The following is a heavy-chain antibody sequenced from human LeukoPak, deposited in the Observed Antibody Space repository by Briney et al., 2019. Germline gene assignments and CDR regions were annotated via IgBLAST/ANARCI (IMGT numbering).Heavy chain of an antibody. CDR3: ARDRHYYDSSGYFYYFDY. CDR1: GFTFSSYS. J-gene: IGHJ4*02. V-gene: IGHV3-21*01. CDR2: ISSSSGYI. D-gene: IGHD3-22*01. Sequence: GGSLRLSCAASGFTFSSYSMNWVRQAPGKGLEWVSSISSSSGYIYYADSVKGRFTISRDNAKNSLYLQMNSLRAEDTAVYYCARDRHYYDSSGYFYYFDYWGQGTLVTVSS.